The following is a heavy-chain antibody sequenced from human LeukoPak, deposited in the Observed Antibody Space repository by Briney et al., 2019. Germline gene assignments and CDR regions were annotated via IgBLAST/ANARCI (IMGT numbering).Heavy chain of an antibody. V-gene: IGHV3-48*03. J-gene: IGHJ4*02. D-gene: IGHD3-10*01. CDR3: ARSYQVAGVRGANYFDY. CDR1: GFTFSSYE. Sequence: PGGCLRLSCAASGFTFSSYEMNWVRQAPGKGLKWVSYISGSGSDIYYADSVKGRFTISRDNAKNSLYLQMNSLRAEDTAVYYCARSYQVAGVRGANYFDYWGQGTLVTVSS. CDR2: ISGSGSDI.